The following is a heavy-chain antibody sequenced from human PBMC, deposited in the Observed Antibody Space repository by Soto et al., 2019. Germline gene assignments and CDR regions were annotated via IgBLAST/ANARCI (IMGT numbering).Heavy chain of an antibody. V-gene: IGHV3-23*01. D-gene: IGHD3-22*01. J-gene: IGHJ4*02. CDR3: AKERTSSGYFDY. Sequence: GVSLRLSCAASGFSFSGYAMSCVRQAPGKGLEWVSAFSGSGGRTYYADSVKGRFTISRDNSKNTLYLQMNSLRAEDTAVYYCAKERTSSGYFDYWGQGTLVTVSS. CDR2: FSGSGGRT. CDR1: GFSFSGYA.